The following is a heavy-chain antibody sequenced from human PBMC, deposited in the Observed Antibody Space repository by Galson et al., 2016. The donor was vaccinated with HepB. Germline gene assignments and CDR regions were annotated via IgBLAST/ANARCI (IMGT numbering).Heavy chain of an antibody. V-gene: IGHV1-18*01. D-gene: IGHD4/OR15-4a*01. CDR2: ISAYNGHT. Sequence: SVKVSCKASGYTFTSYGISWVRQAPGQGLEWVGWISAYNGHTNYAQKLQGRVTMTTETSTSTAYMELRSLRSDDAAVYYCAREGYGATYDYWGQGTLVTVSS. CDR3: AREGYGATYDY. J-gene: IGHJ4*02. CDR1: GYTFTSYG.